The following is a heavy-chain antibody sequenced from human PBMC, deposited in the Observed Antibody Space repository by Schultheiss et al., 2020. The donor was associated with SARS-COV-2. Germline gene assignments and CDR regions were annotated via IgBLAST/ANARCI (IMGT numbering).Heavy chain of an antibody. CDR3: ARDGRNWNYVLVLHGMDV. CDR1: GYSISGGYY. V-gene: IGHV4-38-2*02. CDR2: IYHSGST. J-gene: IGHJ6*02. Sequence: SETLSLTCAVSGYSISGGYYWGWIRQPPGKGLEWIGSIYHSGSTYYNPSLKSRVTISVDTSKNQFSLKLSSVTAADTAVYYCARDGRNWNYVLVLHGMDVWGQGTTVTVSS. D-gene: IGHD1-7*01.